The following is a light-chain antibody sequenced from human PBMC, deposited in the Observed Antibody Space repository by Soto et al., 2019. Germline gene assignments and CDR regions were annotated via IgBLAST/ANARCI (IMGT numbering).Light chain of an antibody. CDR2: AAS. V-gene: IGKV1-39*01. CDR1: QSISTY. Sequence: DIQMTQSPSTLSASVGDRVTISCRASQSISTYLNWYQQKVGRAPTLLIYAASSLQSRVPARFSGGGSGKDFTLTISSLQPEDFAMYFCQQCYSSPRTFGQGTKVEIK. J-gene: IGKJ1*01. CDR3: QQCYSSPRT.